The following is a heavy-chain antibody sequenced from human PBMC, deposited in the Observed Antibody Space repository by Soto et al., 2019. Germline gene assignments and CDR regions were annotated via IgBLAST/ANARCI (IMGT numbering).Heavy chain of an antibody. Sequence: PGGSLRLSCAASGFTFSSYSMNWVRQAPGKGLEWVSSISSSSSYIYYADSVKGRFTISRDNAKNSLYLQMNSLRAEDTAVYYCASRQDSGYSEYGMDVWGQGTTVTVSS. CDR3: ASRQDSGYSEYGMDV. V-gene: IGHV3-21*01. CDR1: GFTFSSYS. CDR2: ISSSSSYI. J-gene: IGHJ6*02. D-gene: IGHD3-22*01.